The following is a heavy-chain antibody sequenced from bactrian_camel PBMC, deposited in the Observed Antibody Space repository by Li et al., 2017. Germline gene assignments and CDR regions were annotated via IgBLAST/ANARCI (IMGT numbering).Heavy chain of an antibody. CDR3: ATVHGIITFGRPCAFDY. CDR1: LSGVTYRNKY. CDR2: LCPVGGTT. J-gene: IGHJ4*01. Sequence: DVQLVESGGGSAQAGGSLTLSCALSLSGVTYRNKYIGWFRQAPGKEREGLAALCPVGGTTHYADSVKGRFTISRDNAKNTAYLLMNSLKPEDTAMYYCATVHGIITFGRPCAFDYLGQGTQVTVS. V-gene: IGHV3S40*01. D-gene: IGHD4*01.